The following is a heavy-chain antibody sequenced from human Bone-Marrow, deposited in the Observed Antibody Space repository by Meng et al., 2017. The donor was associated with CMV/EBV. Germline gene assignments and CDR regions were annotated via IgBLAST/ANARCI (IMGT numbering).Heavy chain of an antibody. CDR2: ISSSGSTI. V-gene: IGHV3-48*03. J-gene: IGHJ6*02. Sequence: GGSLRLSCAASGFTFSSYEMNWVRQAPGKGLEWVSYISSSGSTIYYADSVKGRFTISRDNAKNSLYLQMNSLRAEDTAVYYCARDGGPVPAAYYYYYGMDVWGQGTTVTVSS. CDR3: ARDGGPVPAAYYYYYGMDV. CDR1: GFTFSSYE. D-gene: IGHD2-2*01.